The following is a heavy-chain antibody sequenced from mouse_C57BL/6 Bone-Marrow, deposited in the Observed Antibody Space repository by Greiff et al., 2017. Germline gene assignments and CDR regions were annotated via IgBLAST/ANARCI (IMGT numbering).Heavy chain of an antibody. CDR2: IDPANGYT. CDR1: GFNIRNTD. J-gene: IGHJ4*01. V-gene: IGHV14-3*01. CDR3: ASKWLLRYAMDY. Sequence: EVQLEESVAELVRPGASVKLSCAASGFNIRNTDMHWVRQSPEQGLEWIGRIDPANGYTKYAPKFQGKVTITADTSSNTPYLQLSSLTSEDTAIYYCASKWLLRYAMDYWGQGTSLTVSS. D-gene: IGHD2-3*01.